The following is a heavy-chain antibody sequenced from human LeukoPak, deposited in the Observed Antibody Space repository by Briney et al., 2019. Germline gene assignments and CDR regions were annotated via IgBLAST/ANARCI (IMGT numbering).Heavy chain of an antibody. CDR3: AREFLSGWYGY. CDR2: INPSGDST. Sequence: GASVKVSCKASGYTFTSYYMHWVRQAPGQGREWMGIINPSGDSTSYAQKFQGRVTMTRDMSTSTVYMELSSLRSEDTAVYYCAREFLSGWYGYWGQGTLVTVSS. CDR1: GYTFTSYY. J-gene: IGHJ4*02. D-gene: IGHD6-19*01. V-gene: IGHV1-46*01.